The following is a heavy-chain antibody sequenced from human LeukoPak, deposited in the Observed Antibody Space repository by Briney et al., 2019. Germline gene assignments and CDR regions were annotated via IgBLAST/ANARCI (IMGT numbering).Heavy chain of an antibody. V-gene: IGHV4-39*01. CDR1: GGSISTSSYY. J-gene: IGHJ5*02. Sequence: SETLSLTCTVSGGSISTSSYYWGWIRQPPGKGLEWIGSTFHSGSTYDNPSLRSRVTISVDTSKNQFSLKLSSVTAADTAVYYCARAYGSGSYFHWFDPWGQGTLVTVSS. CDR3: ARAYGSGSYFHWFDP. CDR2: TFHSGST. D-gene: IGHD3-10*01.